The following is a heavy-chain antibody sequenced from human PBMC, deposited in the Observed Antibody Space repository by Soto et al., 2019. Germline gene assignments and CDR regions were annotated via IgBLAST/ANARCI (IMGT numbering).Heavy chain of an antibody. CDR3: AKTYGDFYWYFDL. Sequence: QAPLVQSGTEVKRPGASVKVSCKASGYTFTSYGISWVRQAPGQGLEWLGWIRVYNGATNYAEKLQGRVTVTIDPSANTAYMELRNLRSDDTAVYFCAKTYGDFYWYFDLWGRGTLVTVSS. V-gene: IGHV1-18*01. CDR1: GYTFTSYG. CDR2: IRVYNGAT. D-gene: IGHD4-17*01. J-gene: IGHJ2*01.